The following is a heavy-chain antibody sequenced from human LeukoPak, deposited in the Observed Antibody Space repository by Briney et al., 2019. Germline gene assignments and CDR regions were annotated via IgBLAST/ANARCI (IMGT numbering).Heavy chain of an antibody. CDR1: DAPSLATIS. Sequence: RGSLAPSCPLDAPSLATISMGCVRPAPDKGLEWVSTIRSSGGGTYYADSVKGRFTISRDDSKNTLYLQMNSLRADDTAVYYCAKDLGRHRSYFFDYWGQGTLVTVSS. D-gene: IGHD1-26*01. V-gene: IGHV3-23*01. CDR3: AKDLGRHRSYFFDY. J-gene: IGHJ4*02. CDR2: IRSSGGGT.